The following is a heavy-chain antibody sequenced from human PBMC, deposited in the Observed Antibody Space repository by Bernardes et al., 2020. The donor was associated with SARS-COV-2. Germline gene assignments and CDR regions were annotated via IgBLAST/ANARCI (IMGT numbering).Heavy chain of an antibody. CDR1: GGSFSGYY. J-gene: IGHJ5*02. Sequence: LSLTCAVYGGSFSGYYWSWVRQAQGKGLEWVSYISSSSSTIYYADSVKGRFTISRDNAKNSLYLQMNSLRAEDTAVYYCARGMRTVLRFLEWLPPYNWFDPWGQGTLVTVSS. CDR2: ISSSSSTI. D-gene: IGHD3-3*01. CDR3: ARGMRTVLRFLEWLPPYNWFDP. V-gene: IGHV3-11*04.